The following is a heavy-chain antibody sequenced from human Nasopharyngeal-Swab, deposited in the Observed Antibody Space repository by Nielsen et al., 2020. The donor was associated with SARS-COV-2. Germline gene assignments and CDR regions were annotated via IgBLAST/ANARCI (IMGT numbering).Heavy chain of an antibody. Sequence: SETLSLTCTVSGGSISSYYWSWIRQPPGKGLEWIGYIYYSGSTNYNPPLKSRVTISVDTSKNQFSLKLSSVTAADTAVYYCARETRSWTGGGAFDIWGQGTMVTVSS. CDR1: GGSISSYY. CDR2: IYYSGST. CDR3: ARETRSWTGGGAFDI. D-gene: IGHD6-13*01. V-gene: IGHV4-59*01. J-gene: IGHJ3*02.